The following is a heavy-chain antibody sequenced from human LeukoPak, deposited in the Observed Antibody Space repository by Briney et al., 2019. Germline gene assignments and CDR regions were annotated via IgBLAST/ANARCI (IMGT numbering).Heavy chain of an antibody. Sequence: SETLSLTCLVSGFSISSDDCWGWIRQPPGKGLEWIGSISNRGSPYYNLSLKSRVTMSVDTPNNHFSLRLSSVTAADTAVYYCVRDGGFYYTASPNSWFDPWGQGTLVSVSS. CDR1: GFSISSDDC. V-gene: IGHV4-38-2*02. CDR3: VRDGGFYYTASPNSWFDP. D-gene: IGHD2-15*01. CDR2: ISNRGSP. J-gene: IGHJ5*02.